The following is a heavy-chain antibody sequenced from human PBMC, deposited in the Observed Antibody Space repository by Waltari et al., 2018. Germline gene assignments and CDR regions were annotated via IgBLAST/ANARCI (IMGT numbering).Heavy chain of an antibody. CDR2: IYYSGST. CDR1: GGSISSSSYY. D-gene: IGHD3-3*01. CDR3: ARDHPDFWSGYYHRGIWFDP. V-gene: IGHV4-39*07. J-gene: IGHJ5*02. Sequence: QLQLQESGPGLVKPSETLSLTCTVSGGSISSSSYYWGWIRQPPGKGLEWIGSIYYSGSTYYNPSLKSRVTISVDTSKNQFSLKLSSVTAADTAVYYCARDHPDFWSGYYHRGIWFDPWGQGTLVTVSS.